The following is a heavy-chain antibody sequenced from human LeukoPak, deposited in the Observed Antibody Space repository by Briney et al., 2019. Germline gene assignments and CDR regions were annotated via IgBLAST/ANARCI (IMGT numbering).Heavy chain of an antibody. V-gene: IGHV3-74*01. J-gene: IGHJ4*02. CDR1: GFTFSNYW. Sequence: GGSLRLSRVASGFTFSNYWMQWVRQAPGKGLVWVSRIDKDGGSTTYADSVKGRFNISRDNAKTMLYMQMNSLGAEDTSVYYCAREVPRCGSYYEDYWGQGTLVTVPS. D-gene: IGHD1-26*01. CDR3: AREVPRCGSYYEDY. CDR2: IDKDGGST.